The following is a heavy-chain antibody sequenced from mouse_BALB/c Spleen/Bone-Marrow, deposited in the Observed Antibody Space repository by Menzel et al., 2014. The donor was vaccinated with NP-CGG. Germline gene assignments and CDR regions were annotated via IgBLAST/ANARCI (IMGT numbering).Heavy chain of an antibody. J-gene: IGHJ4*01. CDR1: GFTFSSYT. V-gene: IGHV5-12-2*01. Sequence: DVKLVESGGGLVQPGGSLKLSCAASGFTFSSYTMSWVRQTPEKRLEWVAYISNGGGSTYYPDTVKGRFTISRDNAKNTLYLQMSSLKSEDTAMYYCARHSYGYVYYAMDYWGQGTSVTVSS. D-gene: IGHD2-2*01. CDR3: ARHSYGYVYYAMDY. CDR2: ISNGGGST.